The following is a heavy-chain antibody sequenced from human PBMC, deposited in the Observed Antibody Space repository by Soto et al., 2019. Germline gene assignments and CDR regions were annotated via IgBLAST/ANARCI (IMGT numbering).Heavy chain of an antibody. V-gene: IGHV4-31*01. CDR1: GGSISSGGYY. J-gene: IGHJ4*02. Sequence: PSETLSLTCTVSGGSISSGGYYWSWIRQHPGKGLAWIGDIYYSGSTYYNPSLKSLGTISVATSKNQFTLKLSSVTAADTAVYYCAIASKQWLVHFDYWGQGTLVTVSS. CDR2: IYYSGST. CDR3: AIASKQWLVHFDY. D-gene: IGHD6-19*01.